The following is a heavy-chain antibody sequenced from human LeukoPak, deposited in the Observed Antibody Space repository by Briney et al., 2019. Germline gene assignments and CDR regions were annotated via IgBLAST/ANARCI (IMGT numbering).Heavy chain of an antibody. D-gene: IGHD2-21*02. Sequence: PGGSLRLSCAGSGFTFSDYTMHWVRQGPGKGLEWVSTIDNRGRTTYYTDSVTISRDNSKSTLFLQMNSLRAEDTAVYYCAHRSGLLSYYFDYWGPGTLVTVSS. CDR1: GFTFSDYT. V-gene: IGHV3-23*05. J-gene: IGHJ4*02. CDR2: IDNRGRTT. CDR3: AHRSGLLSYYFDY.